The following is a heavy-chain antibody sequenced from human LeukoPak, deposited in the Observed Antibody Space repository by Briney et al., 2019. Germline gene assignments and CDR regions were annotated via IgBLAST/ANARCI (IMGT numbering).Heavy chain of an antibody. CDR3: ASSFATLYYYDSSGYFPLDAFDI. J-gene: IGHJ3*02. CDR1: GGSISSGGYY. D-gene: IGHD3-22*01. V-gene: IGHV4-30-2*02. Sequence: SQTLSLTCTVSGGSISSGGYYWSWIRQPPGKGLEWIGYIYHSGSTYYNPSLKSRVTISVDRSKNQFSLKLSSVTAADTAVYYCASSFATLYYYDSSGYFPLDAFDIWGQGTMVTVSS. CDR2: IYHSGST.